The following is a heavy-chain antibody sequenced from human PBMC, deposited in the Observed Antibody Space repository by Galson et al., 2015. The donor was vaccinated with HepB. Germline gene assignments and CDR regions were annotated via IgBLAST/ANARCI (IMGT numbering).Heavy chain of an antibody. CDR2: IKQDGSEK. V-gene: IGHV3-7*03. Sequence: SLRLSCAASGFTFSSYWMSWVRQAPGKGLEWVANIKQDGSEKYYVDSVKGRFTISRDNAKNSLYLQMNSLRAEDTAVYYCARDPGSSWYALSWGYFDYWGQGTLVTVSS. CDR1: GFTFSSYW. CDR3: ARDPGSSWYALSWGYFDY. J-gene: IGHJ4*02. D-gene: IGHD6-13*01.